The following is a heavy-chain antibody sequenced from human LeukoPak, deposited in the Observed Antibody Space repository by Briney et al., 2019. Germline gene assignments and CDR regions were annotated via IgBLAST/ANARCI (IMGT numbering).Heavy chain of an antibody. Sequence: GGSLRLSCAASGFTFSNYWMHWVRHAPGKGLEWVSRINERATIISYADSVKGRFTISREKARNTLYLQMNSLTAEDTAVYYCVRDLILVWTPGDDFDHWGQGTLVTVSS. CDR3: VRDLILVWTPGDDFDH. CDR2: INERATII. J-gene: IGHJ4*02. V-gene: IGHV3-74*01. D-gene: IGHD3-16*01. CDR1: GFTFSNYW.